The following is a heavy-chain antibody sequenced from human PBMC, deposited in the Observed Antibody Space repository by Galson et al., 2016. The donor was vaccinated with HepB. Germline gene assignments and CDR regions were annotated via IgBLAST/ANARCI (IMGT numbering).Heavy chain of an antibody. V-gene: IGHV3-74*03. CDR1: GFTFSNHW. D-gene: IGHD2-15*01. Sequence: SLRLSCAASGFTFSNHWMHWVRQAPGKGLVWVSRINPGGSDTMYADSVKGRFTISRDNAKNTLYLQMNTLRVEDTAVYYCAKERYCSDGDCTDAFDIWGQGTMVTVSS. CDR3: AKERYCSDGDCTDAFDI. CDR2: INPGGSDT. J-gene: IGHJ3*02.